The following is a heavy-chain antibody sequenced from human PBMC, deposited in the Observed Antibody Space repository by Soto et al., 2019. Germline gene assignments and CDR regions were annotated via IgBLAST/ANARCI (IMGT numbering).Heavy chain of an antibody. CDR3: AKVGDSSSSPY. J-gene: IGHJ4*02. CDR1: GFTFISYA. Sequence: WGSLRLSCAASGFTFISYAISCFRQAPGKGLEWVSAISGSGGSTYYADSVKGRFTISRDNSKNTLYLQMNSLRAEDTAVYYCAKVGDSSSSPYWGQGTLVTVSS. CDR2: ISGSGGST. V-gene: IGHV3-23*01. D-gene: IGHD6-6*01.